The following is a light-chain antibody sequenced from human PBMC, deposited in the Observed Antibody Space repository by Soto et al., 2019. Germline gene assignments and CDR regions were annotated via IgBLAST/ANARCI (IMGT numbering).Light chain of an antibody. CDR2: DAS. V-gene: IGKV3-11*01. CDR3: QQRGNWPPIT. CDR1: QSVSSY. Sequence: EIVLTQSPATLSLSPGERATLSCRAGQSVSSYLAWYQQKPGQAPRLLIYDASNRATGIPARFSGSGSGTDFTLTISSLEPEDFAVYYCQQRGNWPPITFGQGTRLEIK. J-gene: IGKJ5*01.